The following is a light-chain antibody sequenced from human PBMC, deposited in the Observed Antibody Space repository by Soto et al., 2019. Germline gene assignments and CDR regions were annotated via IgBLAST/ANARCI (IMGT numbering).Light chain of an antibody. CDR3: AAGDDSRTGFSV. CDR2: NNN. V-gene: IGLV1-44*01. CDR1: SSNIGRNT. Sequence: QSVLSQPPSASGTPGQRVAISCSGSSSNIGRNTVNWYQQLPETAPKLLIYNNNQRPSGVPDRFSGSKSGTLASLAISGHEFEDEADYYCAAGDDSRTGFSVFGPGTRFTVL. J-gene: IGLJ1*01.